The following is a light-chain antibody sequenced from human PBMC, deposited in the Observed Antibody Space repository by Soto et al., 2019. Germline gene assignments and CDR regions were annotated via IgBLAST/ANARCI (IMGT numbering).Light chain of an antibody. Sequence: QSALTQPASVTGSPGQSITISCTGTSSDVGGYNYVSWYQQHPGKAPKLMISEVSNRPSGVSNRFSGSKSGNTASLTISGLQAEYEADYYCSSYTSSSTLVFGGGTNLTVL. V-gene: IGLV2-14*01. CDR3: SSYTSSSTLV. J-gene: IGLJ2*01. CDR1: SSDVGGYNY. CDR2: EVS.